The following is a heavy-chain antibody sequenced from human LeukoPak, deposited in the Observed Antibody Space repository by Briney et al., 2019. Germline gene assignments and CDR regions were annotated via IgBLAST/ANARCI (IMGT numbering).Heavy chain of an antibody. Sequence: GGSLRLSCAASGFTFSSYAMSWVRQAPGKGLEWVSAISGSGGSTYYADSVKGRFTISRDNSKNTLYLQMNNLRAEDTAVYYCAKDALAYCGGDCYSDYWGQGTLVTVSS. CDR1: GFTFSSYA. J-gene: IGHJ4*02. V-gene: IGHV3-23*01. D-gene: IGHD2-21*02. CDR2: ISGSGGST. CDR3: AKDALAYCGGDCYSDY.